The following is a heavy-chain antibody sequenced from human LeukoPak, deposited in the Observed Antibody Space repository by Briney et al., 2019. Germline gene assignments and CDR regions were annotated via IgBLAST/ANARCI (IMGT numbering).Heavy chain of an antibody. J-gene: IGHJ4*02. D-gene: IGHD3-22*01. CDR1: GFTFRSSA. Sequence: GGSLRLSCVASGFTFRSSAMSWVRQAPGKGLEWVSGISGSGGSTFNADSVKGRFTISRDNSKNTLYLQMNSLRAEDTAVYYCAKAQGGYSYFDYWGQGTLVTVSS. CDR3: AKAQGGYSYFDY. CDR2: ISGSGGST. V-gene: IGHV3-23*01.